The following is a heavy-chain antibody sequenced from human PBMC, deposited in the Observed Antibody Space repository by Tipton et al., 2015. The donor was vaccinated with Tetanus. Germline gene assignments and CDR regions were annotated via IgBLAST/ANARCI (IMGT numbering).Heavy chain of an antibody. CDR3: AKAPRPLPLAGTPPDDYYYMDV. Sequence: QLVQSGGGLVKPGGSLRLSCAASGFTLSRYTLNWVRQAPGKGLEWVSSISSSSRYIYYADSVKGRFTISRDNAKNSLYLQMSSLRAEDTALYYCAKAPRPLPLAGTPPDDYYYMDVWGKGTTVTVSS. J-gene: IGHJ6*03. D-gene: IGHD6-19*01. CDR2: ISSSSRYI. CDR1: GFTLSRYT. V-gene: IGHV3-21*04.